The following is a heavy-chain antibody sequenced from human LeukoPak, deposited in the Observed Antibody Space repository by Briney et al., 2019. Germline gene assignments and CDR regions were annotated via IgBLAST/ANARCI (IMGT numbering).Heavy chain of an antibody. CDR3: ARDSGSSSSWYMGGYFDY. Sequence: ASVKVSCKASGGTFSSYAISWVRQAPGRGLEWMGGIIPIFGTANYAQKFQGRVTITADESTSTAYMELSSLRSEDTAVYYCARDSGSSSSWYMGGYFDYWGQGTLVTVSS. J-gene: IGHJ4*02. CDR2: IIPIFGTA. D-gene: IGHD6-13*01. CDR1: GGTFSSYA. V-gene: IGHV1-69*13.